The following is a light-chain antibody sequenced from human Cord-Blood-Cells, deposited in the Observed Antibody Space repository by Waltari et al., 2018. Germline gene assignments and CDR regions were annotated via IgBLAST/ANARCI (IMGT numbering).Light chain of an antibody. CDR3: MQALQTPPYS. CDR1: QSLVHSNGYNY. V-gene: IGKV2-28*01. J-gene: IGKJ2*03. Sequence: DIVMTQSPLSLPVTPGEPASISCRSSQSLVHSNGYNYLDWYLQKPGQSPQLLIYLGSNRASGGPDRFSGSGSGTDFTMKISRVEAEDVGVYYCMQALQTPPYSFGQGTKLEIK. CDR2: LGS.